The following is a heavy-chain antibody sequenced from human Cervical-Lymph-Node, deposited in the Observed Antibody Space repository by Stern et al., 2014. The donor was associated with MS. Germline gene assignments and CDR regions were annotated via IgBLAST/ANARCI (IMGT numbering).Heavy chain of an antibody. CDR3: ARGNWNYEGMGY. D-gene: IGHD1-7*01. V-gene: IGHV3-33*01. CDR2: IWYDGNKK. J-gene: IGHJ4*02. CDR1: GFTFSNYG. Sequence: QVQLMQSGRGVVQPGRSLRLSCAASGFTFSNYGMHWVRQAPGKGLEWLAVIWYDGNKKYYADSVKGRFTISRDNSKNTLFLQMSSLTAEDTALYYCARGNWNYEGMGYWGQGTLVTVSS.